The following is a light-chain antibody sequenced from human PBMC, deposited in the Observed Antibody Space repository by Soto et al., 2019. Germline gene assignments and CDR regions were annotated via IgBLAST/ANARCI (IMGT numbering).Light chain of an antibody. V-gene: IGKV3-15*01. CDR3: QQYNNWPRK. CDR2: GAS. Sequence: ETVMTHSPATLSVSPWETATLSFRASQSFTNSLAWYQQKPGQAPRLLIYGASTRATGIPARFSGSGSGTEFTLTISNLQSEDFAVYYCQQYNNWPRKFGQGTKVDIK. CDR1: QSFTNS. J-gene: IGKJ1*01.